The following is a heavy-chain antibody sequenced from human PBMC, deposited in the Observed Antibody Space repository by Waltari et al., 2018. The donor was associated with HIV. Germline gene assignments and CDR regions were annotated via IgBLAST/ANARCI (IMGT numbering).Heavy chain of an antibody. CDR2: IYTSGST. CDR3: SRTSTGSDYYYQVDV. D-gene: IGHD2-21*02. Sequence: QVQLQESGPGLVKTSQTLSLTCTASGGSITSGSYYWNWIRQPAGKGLEWIGRIYTSGSTNYNPSLKIRVTMTADTSKNQFSLRLTSVTASDTAIYYCSRTSTGSDYYYQVDVWGQGTTVTVS. V-gene: IGHV4-61*02. J-gene: IGHJ6*02. CDR1: GGSITSGSYY.